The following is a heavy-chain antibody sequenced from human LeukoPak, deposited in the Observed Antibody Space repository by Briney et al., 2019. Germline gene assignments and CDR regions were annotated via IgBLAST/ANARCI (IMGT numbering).Heavy chain of an antibody. D-gene: IGHD5-12*01. V-gene: IGHV3-23*01. CDR2: ISGSGGST. CDR3: ARKYSGYDYWGFDY. Sequence: GGSLRLSCAASGFTFSSYSMNWVRQAPGKGLEWVSAISGSGGSTYYADSVKGRFTISRDNSKNTLYLQMNSLRAEDTAVYYCARKYSGYDYWGFDYWGQGTLVTVSS. J-gene: IGHJ4*02. CDR1: GFTFSSYS.